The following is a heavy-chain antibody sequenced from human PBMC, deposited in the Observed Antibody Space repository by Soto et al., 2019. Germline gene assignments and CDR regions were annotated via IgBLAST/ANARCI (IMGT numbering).Heavy chain of an antibody. CDR3: AREGGGGPNLLPFY. V-gene: IGHV1-2*04. Sequence: ASVKVSCKASGCTFSDYYIHWVRQAPGQGLEWMGWINPNSGGANYSQKFQDWVTMTRDTSISTAYMELSRLRFDDTAVYYCAREGGGGPNLLPFYWGQGTLVTVSS. CDR2: INPNSGGA. J-gene: IGHJ4*02. D-gene: IGHD2-15*01. CDR1: GCTFSDYY.